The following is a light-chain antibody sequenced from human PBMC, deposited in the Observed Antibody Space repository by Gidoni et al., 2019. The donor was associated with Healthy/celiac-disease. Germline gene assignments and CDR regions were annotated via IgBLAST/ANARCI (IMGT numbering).Light chain of an antibody. Sequence: EIVLTQSPGPLSLSPGERATPSCRASPSVSSLYLAWYQQIPGQAPRLLIYGASIRAPVIPVSFSGSGSGTDFTLTISRLEPEDFAVDYCQQYGSSPPTFGQGTKVEIK. CDR2: GAS. CDR3: QQYGSSPPT. J-gene: IGKJ1*01. CDR1: PSVSSLY. V-gene: IGKV3-20*01.